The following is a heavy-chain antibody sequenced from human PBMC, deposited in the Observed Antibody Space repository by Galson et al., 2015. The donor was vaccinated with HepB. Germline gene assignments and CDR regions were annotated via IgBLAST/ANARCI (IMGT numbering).Heavy chain of an antibody. CDR3: ARDREQQLLAFDI. CDR1: GGTFSSYT. CDR2: IIPILGIA. Sequence: SVKVSCKASGGTFSSYTISWVRQAPGQGLEWMGRIIPILGIANYAQKFQGRVTITADKSTSTAYMELSSLRSEDTAVYYCARDREQQLLAFDIWGQGTMVTVSS. D-gene: IGHD6-13*01. J-gene: IGHJ3*02. V-gene: IGHV1-69*04.